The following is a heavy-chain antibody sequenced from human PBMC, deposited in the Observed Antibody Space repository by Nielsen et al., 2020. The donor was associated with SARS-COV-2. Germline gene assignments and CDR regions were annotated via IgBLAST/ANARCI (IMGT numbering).Heavy chain of an antibody. CDR2: IYYSGST. CDR3: ASIRYDFWSGNINWFDP. J-gene: IGHJ5*02. V-gene: IGHV4-59*13. CDR1: GGSFSGYY. Sequence: GSLRLSCAVYGGSFSGYYWSWIRQPPGKGLEWIGYIYYSGSTNYNPSLKSRVTISVDTSKNQFSLKLSSVTAADTAMYYCASIRYDFWSGNINWFDPWGQGTLVTVSS. D-gene: IGHD3-3*01.